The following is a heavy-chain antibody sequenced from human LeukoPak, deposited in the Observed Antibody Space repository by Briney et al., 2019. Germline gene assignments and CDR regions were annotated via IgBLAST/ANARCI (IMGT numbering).Heavy chain of an antibody. D-gene: IGHD6-25*01. CDR1: GVSFSGYY. CDR2: INHSGST. J-gene: IGHJ3*02. V-gene: IGHV4-34*01. Sequence: SETLSLTCAVYGVSFSGYYWSWIRQPPGKGLEWIGEINHSGSTNYNPSLKSRVTISVDTSKNQFSLKLSSVTAADTAVYYCARWTVYSSGDDAFDIWGQGTMVTVSS. CDR3: ARWTVYSSGDDAFDI.